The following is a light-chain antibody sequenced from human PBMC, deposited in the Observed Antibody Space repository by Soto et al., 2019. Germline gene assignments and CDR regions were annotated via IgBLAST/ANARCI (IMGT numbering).Light chain of an antibody. J-gene: IGLJ1*01. CDR1: SSNIGAPYD. V-gene: IGLV1-40*01. Sequence: QSVLTQPPSVSGAPGQRVTISCTGSSSNIGAPYDVHWYQQLPGTGPKLLIYGNGNRPSGVPDRFSGSKSGSSASLAISGVQAEDEGDYYCQSYDSSLSGSGFGAGTKLTVL. CDR2: GNG. CDR3: QSYDSSLSGSG.